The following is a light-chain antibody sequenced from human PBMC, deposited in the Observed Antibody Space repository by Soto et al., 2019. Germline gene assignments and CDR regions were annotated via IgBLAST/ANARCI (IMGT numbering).Light chain of an antibody. V-gene: IGLV2-8*01. CDR1: SSDVGGYKY. CDR3: SSYAGINNLGV. CDR2: EVN. J-gene: IGLJ1*01. Sequence: QSALTQPPSASGSPGQSVTISCTGTSSDVGGYKYVSWYQQHPDKAPKLMIFEVNKRPSGVPDRFSGSKSGNTASLTVSGLQADDEADYYCSSYAGINNLGVFGTGTKLTVL.